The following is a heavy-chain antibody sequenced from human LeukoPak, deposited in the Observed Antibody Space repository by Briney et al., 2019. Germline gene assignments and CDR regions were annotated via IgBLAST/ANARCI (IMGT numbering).Heavy chain of an antibody. Sequence: GGSLRLSCAASGFTFSSYSMNWVHQAPGKGLEWVSSISSSSSYIYYADSVKGRFTISRDNAKNSLYLQMNSLRAEDTAVYYCASHSGYDIQKRDDWGQGTLVTVSS. CDR2: ISSSSSYI. V-gene: IGHV3-21*01. J-gene: IGHJ4*02. CDR3: ASHSGYDIQKRDD. CDR1: GFTFSSYS. D-gene: IGHD5-12*01.